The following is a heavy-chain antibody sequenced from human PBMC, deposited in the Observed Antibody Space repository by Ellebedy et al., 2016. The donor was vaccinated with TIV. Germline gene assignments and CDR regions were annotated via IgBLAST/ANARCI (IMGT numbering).Heavy chain of an antibody. J-gene: IGHJ4*02. CDR1: GYRFNMYD. CDR2: INPNNGGT. V-gene: IGHV1-2*02. D-gene: IGHD5-12*01. Sequence: ASVKVSCXASGYRFNMYDIAWVRQAPGQGLEWMGWINPNNGGTNSAQKFQGRVTMTRDASISTAYMELSRLRSDDTAVYYCVTRGYSGYDYFDYWGQGTLVTVSS. CDR3: VTRGYSGYDYFDY.